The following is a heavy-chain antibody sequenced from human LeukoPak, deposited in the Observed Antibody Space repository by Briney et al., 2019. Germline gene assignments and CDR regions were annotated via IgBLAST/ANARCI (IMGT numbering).Heavy chain of an antibody. CDR2: ISWDGFTT. CDR1: GLTFDDYA. D-gene: IGHD5-24*01. J-gene: IGHJ4*02. CDR3: AKDRSLDGYNAFFDY. V-gene: IGHV3-43D*04. Sequence: GGFLRLSCVASGLTFDDYAMHWVRQAPGKGLEWVSLISWDGFTTYYADSVKGRFTISRDNSKNSLYLQMNSLRTEDTALYYCAKDRSLDGYNAFFDYWGQGTLVTVSS.